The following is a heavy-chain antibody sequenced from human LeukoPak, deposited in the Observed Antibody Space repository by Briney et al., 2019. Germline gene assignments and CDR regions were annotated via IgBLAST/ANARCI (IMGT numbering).Heavy chain of an antibody. D-gene: IGHD7-27*01. CDR1: GASVTSANYY. CDR2: MQYSGST. CDR3: AKDLGPAYFYLDV. V-gene: IGHV4-61*01. J-gene: IGHJ6*03. Sequence: SETLSLTCTVSGASVTSANYYWSWIRQPPGKGLEWIGYMQYSGSTNYNPSLRSRVTISGDTSKNQFSLRLTSVTAADTAIYYCAKDLGPAYFYLDVWGKGTTVTISS.